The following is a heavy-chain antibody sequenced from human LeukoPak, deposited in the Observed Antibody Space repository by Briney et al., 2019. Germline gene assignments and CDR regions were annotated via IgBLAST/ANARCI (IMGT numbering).Heavy chain of an antibody. CDR2: INPDGGGT. D-gene: IGHD3-22*01. Sequence: ASVKVSCKASEYTFTGYYMHWVRQAPGQGLEWKGWINPDGGGTNSAQKFQGRITMTRDTSISTAYMELTSLRSDNTAVYYCARGLTSEDSRAFYSYFDSWGQGTLVTVSS. V-gene: IGHV1-2*02. CDR3: ARGLTSEDSRAFYSYFDS. J-gene: IGHJ4*02. CDR1: EYTFTGYY.